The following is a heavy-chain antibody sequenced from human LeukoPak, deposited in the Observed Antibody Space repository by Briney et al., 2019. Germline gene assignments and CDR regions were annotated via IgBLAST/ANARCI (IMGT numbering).Heavy chain of an antibody. CDR1: SGSISSYY. CDR2: IYTSGST. CDR3: ASLRYFDCSGYYPT. Sequence: SETLSLTCTVSSGSISSYYWSWIRQPPGKGLEWIGYIYTSGSTNYNPSLKSRVTISVDTSKNQFSLKLSSVTAADTAGYYCASLRYFDCSGYYPTWGQGTLVTVSS. V-gene: IGHV4-4*09. J-gene: IGHJ5*02. D-gene: IGHD3-22*01.